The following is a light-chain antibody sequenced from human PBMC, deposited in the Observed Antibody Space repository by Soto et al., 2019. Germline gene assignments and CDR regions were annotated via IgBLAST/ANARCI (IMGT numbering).Light chain of an antibody. Sequence: EIVLTQSPGTLSLSPGERATLSCRASQSVSSNYLGWYQQKPGQAPRLLIYDSSGRATGIPDSCSASGSGTDFTLTTSRLEPEDLAVYYYQQYSNSPPLTFGGGTKVEIK. CDR3: QQYSNSPPLT. CDR1: QSVSSNY. CDR2: DSS. J-gene: IGKJ4*01. V-gene: IGKV3-20*01.